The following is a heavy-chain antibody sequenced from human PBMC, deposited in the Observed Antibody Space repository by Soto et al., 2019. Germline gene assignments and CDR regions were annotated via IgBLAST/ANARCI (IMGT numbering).Heavy chain of an antibody. CDR1: GGSISSYY. Sequence: SETLSLTCTVSGGSISSYYWSWIRQPPGKGLEWIGYIYYSGSTNYNPSLKSRVTISVDTSKNQFSLKLSSVTAADTAVYYCARGNYYDSSGYYIDAFDIWGQGTMVTVSS. CDR2: IYYSGST. V-gene: IGHV4-59*01. CDR3: ARGNYYDSSGYYIDAFDI. D-gene: IGHD3-22*01. J-gene: IGHJ3*02.